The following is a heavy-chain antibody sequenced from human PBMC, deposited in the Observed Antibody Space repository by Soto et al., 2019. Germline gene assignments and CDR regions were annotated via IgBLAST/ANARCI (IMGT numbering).Heavy chain of an antibody. D-gene: IGHD6-6*01. V-gene: IGHV4-30-4*01. CDR3: ARDRAARPLYHSDY. CDR1: GGSISSGDYY. Sequence: SETLSLTCTVSGGSISSGDYYWSWIRQPPGKGLEWIGYIYYSGSTYYNPSLKSRVTISVDTSKNQFSLKLSSVTAADTAVYYCARDRAARPLYHSDYWGQGTLVTV. CDR2: IYYSGST. J-gene: IGHJ4*02.